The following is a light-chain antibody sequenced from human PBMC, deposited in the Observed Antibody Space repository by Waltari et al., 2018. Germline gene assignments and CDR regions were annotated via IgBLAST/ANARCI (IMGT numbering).Light chain of an antibody. CDR3: QQYHEWPYT. Sequence: ETVMIQSPATLSVSPGETVTLPCRASQSVSNNLAWYQQTPGQPPRLLIYAAFSRGNAIPGRFGGSGSGTDFAHTITPLQSEDVGVYYCQQYHEWPYTFGQGTKLEI. CDR2: AAF. V-gene: IGKV3-15*01. J-gene: IGKJ2*01. CDR1: QSVSNN.